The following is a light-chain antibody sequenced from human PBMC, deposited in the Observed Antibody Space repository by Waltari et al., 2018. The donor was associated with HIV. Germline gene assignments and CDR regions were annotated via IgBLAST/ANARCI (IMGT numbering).Light chain of an antibody. CDR1: PSVLYNSNNKNY. J-gene: IGKJ2*02. CDR3: QQYFTTPWT. CDR2: WAS. V-gene: IGKV4-1*01. Sequence: DIVMSQSPDSLAVSLGERATINCKSSPSVLYNSNNKNYLAWYQQKPGQPPHLLIYWASTRESGVPGRFSGSGSGTDFTLTISSLQAEDVAVYYCQQYFTTPWTFGQGTKLEIK.